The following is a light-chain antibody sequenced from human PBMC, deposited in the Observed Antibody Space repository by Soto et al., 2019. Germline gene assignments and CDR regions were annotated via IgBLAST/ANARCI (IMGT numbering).Light chain of an antibody. CDR2: DNN. V-gene: IGLV1-51*01. J-gene: IGLJ3*02. CDR3: GTWVYSLPSVL. Sequence: HSVLTQPPSVSAAPGKKVTISCSGSHSNIGNNFVSWYQHVPGTAPKLLIYDNNKRPSGIPERFSGSKPGTSATLVITGLQTGDEASYYCGTWVYSLPSVLFGGGTKLTVL. CDR1: HSNIGNNF.